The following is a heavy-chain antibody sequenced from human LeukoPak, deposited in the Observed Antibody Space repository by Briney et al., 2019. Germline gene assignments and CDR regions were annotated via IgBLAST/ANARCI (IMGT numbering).Heavy chain of an antibody. D-gene: IGHD1-26*01. J-gene: IGHJ4*02. V-gene: IGHV3-11*01. CDR1: GFTFSDYY. CDR3: ARGTYSGTYYAWYYFDY. Sequence: GGSLRISCAASGFTFSDYYMSWIRQAPGKGLEWVSYISSSGSTIYYADSVKGRFTISRDNAKNSLSLQMNSLRAEDTAVYYCARGTYSGTYYAWYYFDYWGQGTLVTVSS. CDR2: ISSSGSTI.